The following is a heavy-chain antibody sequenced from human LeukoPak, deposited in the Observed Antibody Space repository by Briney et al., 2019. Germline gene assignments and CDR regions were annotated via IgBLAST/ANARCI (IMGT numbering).Heavy chain of an antibody. CDR2: IYHSGST. V-gene: IGHV4-30-2*01. J-gene: IGHJ6*02. Sequence: PSETLSLTCAVSGGSISSGGYSWSWIRQPPGKGLEWVGYIYHSGSTYYNPSLKSRVTISVDRSKSQFSLKLSSVTAADTAVYYCARVGGRGGWPLTYYYYGMDVWGQGTTVTVSS. CDR1: GGSISSGGYS. CDR3: ARVGGRGGWPLTYYYYGMDV. D-gene: IGHD3-16*01.